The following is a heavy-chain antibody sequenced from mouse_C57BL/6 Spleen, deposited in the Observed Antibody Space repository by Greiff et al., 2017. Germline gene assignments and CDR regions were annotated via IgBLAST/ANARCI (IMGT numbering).Heavy chain of an antibody. J-gene: IGHJ2*01. CDR1: GFNIKDYY. CDR2: ILPGSGST. V-gene: IGHV1-9*01. CDR3: ARWPTTVVARDY. Sequence: QVQLQQSGAELVKPGASVKLSCTASGFNIKDYYMHWVKQRPGHGLEWIGEILPGSGSTNYNEKFKGKATFTADTSSNTAYMQLSSLTTEDSAIYYCARWPTTVVARDYWGQGTTLTVSS. D-gene: IGHD1-1*01.